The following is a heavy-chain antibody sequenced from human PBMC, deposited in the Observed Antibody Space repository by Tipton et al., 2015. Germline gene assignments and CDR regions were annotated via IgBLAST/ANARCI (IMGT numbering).Heavy chain of an antibody. V-gene: IGHV4-38-2*01. CDR2: ISHSGNT. Sequence: TLSLTCAVSAYSISSDYYWGWIRQPPGKGLEWIGSISHSGNTNYNPSLKSRVTISVDTSKTQFSLKMSSVTAADTAVYYCACQDYDILTRDYQTVDYWGQGTLVTVSS. D-gene: IGHD3-9*01. J-gene: IGHJ4*02. CDR3: ACQDYDILTRDYQTVDY. CDR1: AYSISSDYY.